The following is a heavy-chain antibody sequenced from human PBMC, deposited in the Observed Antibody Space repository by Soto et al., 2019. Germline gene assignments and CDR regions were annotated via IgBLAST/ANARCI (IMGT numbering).Heavy chain of an antibody. CDR1: GGSISSYY. J-gene: IGHJ4*02. V-gene: IGHV4-59*01. CDR2: IYYSGST. CDR3: ARHYYDSSGYYNFDY. D-gene: IGHD3-22*01. Sequence: PSETLSLTCTVSGGSISSYYWSWIRQPPGKGLEWIGYIYYSGSTNYNPSLKSRVTISVDTSKNQFSLKLSSVTAADTAVYYCARHYYDSSGYYNFDYWGQGTLVTVSS.